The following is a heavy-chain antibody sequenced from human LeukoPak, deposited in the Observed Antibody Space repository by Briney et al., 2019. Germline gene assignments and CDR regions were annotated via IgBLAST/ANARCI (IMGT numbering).Heavy chain of an antibody. J-gene: IGHJ3*02. CDR1: GYTFINYG. CDR3: ARDVRDFGVVYDGFDI. Sequence: ASVKVSCKASGYTFINYGIYWVRQAPGQGLEWVGWISPYNGKRNYAQKFQDRVTMTTDTSTSTAYMELRSLRSDDTAVYYCARDVRDFGVVYDGFDIWGQGTMVTVSS. CDR2: ISPYNGKR. D-gene: IGHD3-3*01. V-gene: IGHV1-18*01.